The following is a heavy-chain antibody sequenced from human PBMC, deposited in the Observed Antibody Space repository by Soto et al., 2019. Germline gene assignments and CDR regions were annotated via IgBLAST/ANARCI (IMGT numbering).Heavy chain of an antibody. CDR2: ISGSGGST. CDR1: GFTFNRYA. V-gene: IGHV3-23*01. CDR3: AKGERFADFQH. D-gene: IGHD3-10*01. J-gene: IGHJ1*01. Sequence: WYLILSCAASGFTFNRYALRWVRQAPGKGLEWGSAISGSGGSTYYADSVQGRFTISRDNSKNTLYLQMNSLRPEHTAVYYCAKGERFADFQHWGQGILLTVSS.